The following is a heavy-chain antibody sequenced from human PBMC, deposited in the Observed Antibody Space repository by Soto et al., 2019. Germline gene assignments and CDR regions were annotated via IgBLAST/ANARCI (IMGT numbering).Heavy chain of an antibody. CDR2: IYYSGST. J-gene: IGHJ4*02. Sequence: SETLSLTCTVSGGSISSGDYYWSWIRQPPGKGLEWIGYIYYSGSTYYNPSLKSRVTISVDTSKNQFSLKLSSVTAADTAVYYCARVWNDFWSGYHQSWGQGTLVTVSS. V-gene: IGHV4-30-4*01. CDR3: ARVWNDFWSGYHQS. D-gene: IGHD3-3*01. CDR1: GGSISSGDYY.